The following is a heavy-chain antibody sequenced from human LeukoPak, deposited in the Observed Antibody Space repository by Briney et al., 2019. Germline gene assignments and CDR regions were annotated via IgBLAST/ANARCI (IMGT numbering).Heavy chain of an antibody. V-gene: IGHV4-4*08. J-gene: IGHJ5*02. CDR3: ARVPYCSGGSCYSWFDP. Sequence: PSETLSLTCTVSGGSISSYYWTWIRQPPGKGLEWIGDIYITGSTNYNPYLKRRVTISVDTSKNQFSLRLSSVTAADTAVYYCARVPYCSGGSCYSWFDPWGQGTLVTVSS. CDR2: IYITGST. D-gene: IGHD2-15*01. CDR1: GGSISSYY.